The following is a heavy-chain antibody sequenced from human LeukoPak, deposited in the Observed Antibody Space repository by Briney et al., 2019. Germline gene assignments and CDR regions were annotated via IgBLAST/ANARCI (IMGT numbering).Heavy chain of an antibody. CDR2: IYPSDSET. J-gene: IGHJ4*02. CDR3: ARSVGATPLDY. D-gene: IGHD1-26*01. Sequence: GESLKISCKGSGYSFTSYWIAWVRQMPGKGLEWVGIIYPSDSETTYSPSFQGQVTISADKSISTAYLQWSSLTASDTAMYYCARSVGATPLDYWGQGTPVTVSS. V-gene: IGHV5-51*01. CDR1: GYSFTSYW.